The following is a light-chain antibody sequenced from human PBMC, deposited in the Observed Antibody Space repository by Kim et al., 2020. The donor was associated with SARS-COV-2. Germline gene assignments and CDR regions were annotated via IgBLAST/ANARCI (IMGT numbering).Light chain of an antibody. CDR1: QNINQN. CDR2: AAN. V-gene: IGKV3-15*01. Sequence: IVMTQSPDSLSVSPGDRVTLSCKASQNINQNLAWYQQKLGQPPSLLIHAANIRAAGVPLRFSGSGSGTDFSLTISGLQSDDSAVYHCKHYHEWPHTFGGGTKLDIK. CDR3: KHYHEWPHT. J-gene: IGKJ4*01.